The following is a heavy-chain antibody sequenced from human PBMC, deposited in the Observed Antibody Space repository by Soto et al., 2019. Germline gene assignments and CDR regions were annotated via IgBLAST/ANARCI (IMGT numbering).Heavy chain of an antibody. V-gene: IGHV5-51*01. Sequence: GESLKISCKGSGYSFTSYWIGWVRQMPGKGLEWMGIIYPGDSDTRYSPSFQGQVTISADKSISTAYLQWSSLKASDTAMYYCARLYSGSYPPLRPYYYYGMDVWGQGTTVTVSS. J-gene: IGHJ6*02. D-gene: IGHD1-26*01. CDR1: GYSFTSYW. CDR3: ARLYSGSYPPLRPYYYYGMDV. CDR2: IYPGDSDT.